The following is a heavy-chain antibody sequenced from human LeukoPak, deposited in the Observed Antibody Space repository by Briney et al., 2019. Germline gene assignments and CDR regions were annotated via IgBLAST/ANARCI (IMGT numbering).Heavy chain of an antibody. CDR2: IYYSGYT. Sequence: SETLSLTCTVSGGSISSYYWSWIRQPPGKGLKWIGNIYYSGYTTYSPSLRSRVTISVDTSKNQFSLKLSSVTAADTAVYYCARESLPTVTTIVAFDYWGQGTLVTVSS. CDR1: GGSISSYY. D-gene: IGHD4-17*01. V-gene: IGHV4-59*01. CDR3: ARESLPTVTTIVAFDY. J-gene: IGHJ4*02.